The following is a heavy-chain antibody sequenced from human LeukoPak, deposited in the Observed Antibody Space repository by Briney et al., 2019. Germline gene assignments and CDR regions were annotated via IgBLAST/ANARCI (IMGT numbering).Heavy chain of an antibody. CDR1: GFTFSSYS. J-gene: IGHJ4*02. V-gene: IGHV3-21*01. Sequence: GGPLRLPCAASGFTFSSYSMNWVRQAPGKGLEWVSSISSSSSYIYYADSVKGRFTISRDNAKNSLYLQMNSLRAEDTAVYYCARGGRAAAGSLGYWGQGALVTVSS. CDR2: ISSSSSYI. CDR3: ARGGRAAAGSLGY. D-gene: IGHD6-13*01.